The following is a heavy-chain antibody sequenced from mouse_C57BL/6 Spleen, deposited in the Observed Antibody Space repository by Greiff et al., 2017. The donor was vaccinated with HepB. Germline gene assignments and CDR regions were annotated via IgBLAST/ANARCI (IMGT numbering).Heavy chain of an antibody. CDR2: IDPENGDT. Sequence: EVQLQQSGAELVRPGASVKLSCTASGFNFKDDCMHWVKQRPEQGLEWIGWIDPENGDTEYDSKFQGKATITADTSSNTAYLQLSSLTSEDTAVYYCTTPSNYDYWGQGTTLTVSS. CDR1: GFNFKDDC. J-gene: IGHJ2*01. V-gene: IGHV14-4*01. CDR3: TTPSNYDY. D-gene: IGHD2-5*01.